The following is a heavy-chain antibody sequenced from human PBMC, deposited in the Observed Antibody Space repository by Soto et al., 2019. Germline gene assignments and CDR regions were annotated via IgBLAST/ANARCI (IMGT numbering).Heavy chain of an antibody. J-gene: IGHJ4*02. CDR3: AREASAVLALDY. CDR2: VFHGGAT. Sequence: LSLTCAVSGESFSGYFWSWIRQPPGKGLEWIGQVFHGGATNYSPSLKSRVTISVDTSKNHFSLELSSVTAADTAVYYCAREASAVLALDYWGQGTLVTVSS. V-gene: IGHV4-34*12. D-gene: IGHD6-19*01. CDR1: GESFSGYF.